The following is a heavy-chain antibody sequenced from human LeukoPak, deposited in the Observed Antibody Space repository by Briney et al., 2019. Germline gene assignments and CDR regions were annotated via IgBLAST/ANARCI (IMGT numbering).Heavy chain of an antibody. CDR2: ISNSGSSI. J-gene: IGHJ4*02. CDR3: ARRKRAFDF. V-gene: IGHV3-11*01. CDR1: GFNFSDSY. Sequence: GGSLRLSCAASGFNFSDSYMSWIRQTPEKGLEWISYISNSGSSIYYADSVKGRFTMSRDNANNSVYLQTDSLRGDDTAVYYCARRKRAFDFWGQGTLVTVSS.